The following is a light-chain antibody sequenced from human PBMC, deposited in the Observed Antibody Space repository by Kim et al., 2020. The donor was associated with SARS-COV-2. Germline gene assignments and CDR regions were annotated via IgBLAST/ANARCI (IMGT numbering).Light chain of an antibody. CDR2: GDT. CDR3: QVWDRSTVV. V-gene: IGLV3-9*01. Sequence: SVALGRTARITCGGSNLGNKDVHWYQQKPGQAPVLVIYGDTSRPSGIPERFSGSNSENTATLTITRAQAGDEADYFCQVWDRSTVVFGGGTQLTVL. CDR1: NLGNKD. J-gene: IGLJ3*02.